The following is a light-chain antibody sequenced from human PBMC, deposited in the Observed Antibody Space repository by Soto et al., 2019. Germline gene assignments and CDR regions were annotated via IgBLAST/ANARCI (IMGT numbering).Light chain of an antibody. V-gene: IGKV3-11*01. CDR2: GAF. CDR1: QGVSSN. Sequence: EIVLTQSPVTLSLSPGETVALFCRASQGVSSNLAWYHQRPGQPPRLLIHGAFTRATGTPDRFIGSGFGTDFTLTINRLEPEDFGVYYCQYAQLLPVTFGGGTTVEVK. CDR3: QYAQLLPVT. J-gene: IGKJ4*01.